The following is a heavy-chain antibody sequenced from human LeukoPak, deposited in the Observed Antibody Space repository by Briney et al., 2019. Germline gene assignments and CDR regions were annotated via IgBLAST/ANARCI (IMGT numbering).Heavy chain of an antibody. D-gene: IGHD4-17*01. CDR3: ASLFHDYGDKVAYFDY. Sequence: PSETLSLTCTVSGGSISSSSYYWGWIRQPPGKGLDWIGSFYYSGSTYYNPSLKSRVTISVDRSKNQFSLKLSSVTAADTAVYYCASLFHDYGDKVAYFDYWGQGTLVTVSS. CDR1: GGSISSSSYY. J-gene: IGHJ4*02. CDR2: FYYSGST. V-gene: IGHV4-39*07.